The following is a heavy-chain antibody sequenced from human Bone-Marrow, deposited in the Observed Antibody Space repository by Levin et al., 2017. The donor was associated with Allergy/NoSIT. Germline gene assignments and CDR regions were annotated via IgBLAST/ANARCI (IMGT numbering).Heavy chain of an antibody. V-gene: IGHV3-30*04. J-gene: IGHJ6*02. CDR2: ISYHGSNT. CDR3: ARDWGILVLPAGAGGMDV. Sequence: GGSLRLSCAASTFTFSRYAMHWVRQAPGKGLEWVAVISYHGSNTYYADSVKGRFTISRDNSKSTLYLQMHSLQLDDTGVYYCARDWGILVLPAGAGGMDVWGQGTTVIVSS. D-gene: IGHD3-9*01. CDR1: TFTFSRYA.